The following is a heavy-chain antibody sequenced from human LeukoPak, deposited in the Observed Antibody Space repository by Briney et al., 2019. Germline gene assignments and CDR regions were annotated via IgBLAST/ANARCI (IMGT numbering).Heavy chain of an antibody. CDR1: GFTFSSYW. CDR2: IKQDGSEK. J-gene: IGHJ4*02. CDR3: XXDRKSSGYYFVEDY. V-gene: IGHV3-7*01. D-gene: IGHD3-22*01. Sequence: GGSLRLSCAASGFTFSSYWMSWVRQAPGKGLEWVANIKQDGSEKYYVDSVKGRFTISRDNAKNSLYLQMNSLRAEDTAVYYCXXDRKSSGYYFVEDYWGQGTLVTVSS.